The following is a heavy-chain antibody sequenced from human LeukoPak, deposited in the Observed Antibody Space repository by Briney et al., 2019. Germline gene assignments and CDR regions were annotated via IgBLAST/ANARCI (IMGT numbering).Heavy chain of an antibody. J-gene: IGHJ4*02. CDR1: GGSISGYY. Sequence: PSETLSLTCTVSGGSISGYYWSWIRQTPAKGLEWIAYIHYSGVTSYNPSLKSRVTISLDTSGNQFSLKLSSVTAADTAVYYCARAAYGGNSALFDYWGQGTLVTVSS. CDR3: ARAAYGGNSALFDY. D-gene: IGHD4-23*01. CDR2: IHYSGVT. V-gene: IGHV4-59*01.